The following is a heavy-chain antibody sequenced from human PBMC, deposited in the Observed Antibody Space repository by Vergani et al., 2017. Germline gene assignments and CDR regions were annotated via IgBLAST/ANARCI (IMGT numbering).Heavy chain of an antibody. CDR3: ARVNTETNGHLYYYYYMDV. CDR1: GGSFTSYH. J-gene: IGHJ6*03. Sequence: QVQLQQWGGGLLKPSETLSLTCVVNGGSFTSYHWTWIRQSPGEGLEWVGDIDHTGRPDYNPSLKSRLTMSVDKSRNQFSRTLNSVTATDTAIYFCARVNTETNGHLYYYYYMDVWVQGTAVTVS. CDR2: IDHTGRP. V-gene: IGHV4-34*01. D-gene: IGHD4-11*01.